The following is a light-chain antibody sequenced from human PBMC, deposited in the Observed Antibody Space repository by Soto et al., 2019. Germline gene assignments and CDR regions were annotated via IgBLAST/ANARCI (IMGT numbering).Light chain of an antibody. V-gene: IGKV1-33*01. CDR2: DVF. Sequence: DIQMPQSASSLPASVGDTVTISCQASQDISKYLNWFQQKPGKAPKLLIYDVFNVETGVPSRFSGRGSGTDFTLIISNLQPEDFATYYCQQYDQLPITFGGGTKVDI. CDR1: QDISKY. CDR3: QQYDQLPIT. J-gene: IGKJ4*01.